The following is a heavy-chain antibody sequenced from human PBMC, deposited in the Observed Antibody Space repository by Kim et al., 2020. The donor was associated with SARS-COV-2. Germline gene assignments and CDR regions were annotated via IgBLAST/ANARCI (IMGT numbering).Heavy chain of an antibody. Sequence: SETLSLTCAVSGGSISSGGYSWSWIRQPPGKGLEWIGYIYHSGSTYYNPSLKSRVTISVDRSKNQFSLKLSSVTAADTAVYYCARATYSNYADYYYYYYMDVWGKGTTVTVSS. V-gene: IGHV4-30-2*01. D-gene: IGHD4-4*01. CDR1: GGSISSGGYS. CDR3: ARATYSNYADYYYYYYMDV. J-gene: IGHJ6*03. CDR2: IYHSGST.